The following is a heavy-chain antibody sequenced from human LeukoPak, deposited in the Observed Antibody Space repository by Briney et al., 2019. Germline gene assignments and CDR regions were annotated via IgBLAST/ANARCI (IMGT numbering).Heavy chain of an antibody. D-gene: IGHD3-10*01. CDR2: IYYSGST. CDR1: GGSISSYY. CDR3: ASTTLYYGSGTYYYYYYMDG. V-gene: IGHV4-59*08. Sequence: SETLSLTCTVSGGSISSYYWSWIRQPPGKRLECIGYIYYSGSTNYNPSLKSRVTISVDTSKNQFSLTLSSVTAADTAVYYCASTTLYYGSGTYYYYYYMDGWGKGTTVTVSS. J-gene: IGHJ6*03.